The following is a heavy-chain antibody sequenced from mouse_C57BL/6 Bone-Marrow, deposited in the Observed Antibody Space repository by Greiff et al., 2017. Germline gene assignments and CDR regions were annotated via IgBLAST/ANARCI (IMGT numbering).Heavy chain of an antibody. D-gene: IGHD1-1*01. CDR3: ARLEFYGSSGDWYFDV. V-gene: IGHV1-85*01. CDR1: GYTFTSYD. CDR2: IYPRDGST. Sequence: QVQLQQSGPELVKPGASVKLSCKASGYTFTSYDINWVKQRPGQGLEWIGWIYPRDGSTKDNEKFKGKATLTVDTSSSTGYMELHSLTSEDSAVYFCARLEFYGSSGDWYFDVWGTGTTVTVSS. J-gene: IGHJ1*03.